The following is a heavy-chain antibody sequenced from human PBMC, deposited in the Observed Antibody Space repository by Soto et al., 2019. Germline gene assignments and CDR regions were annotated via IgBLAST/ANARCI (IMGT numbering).Heavy chain of an antibody. CDR1: GYTFTGYY. D-gene: IGHD6-13*01. V-gene: IGHV1-2*04. CDR2: INPNSGGT. Sequence: QVQLVQSGAEVKKPGASVKVSCKASGYTFTGYYMHWVRQAPGQGLEWMGWINPNSGGTNYEQKFQGWVTLTRDTSISTAYVEQSRLRSDDTAVYYCAARIAAAARGGAFDLWGQGTMVTVSS. CDR3: AARIAAAARGGAFDL. J-gene: IGHJ3*01.